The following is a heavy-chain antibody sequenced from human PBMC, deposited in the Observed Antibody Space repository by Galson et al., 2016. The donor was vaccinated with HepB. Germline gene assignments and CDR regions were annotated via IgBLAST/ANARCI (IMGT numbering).Heavy chain of an antibody. CDR1: GFSFSDYF. J-gene: IGHJ4*02. V-gene: IGHV3-11*04. D-gene: IGHD3-9*01. CDR2: IRYSGDPM. Sequence: SLRLSCAASGFSFSDYFMAWIRQAPGKGLEWVSHIRYSGDPMSYADSVMGRFTISRDNDKNSLFLRMDRLRAEDTAVYYCASYPGYFPGNWGQGTLVTVS. CDR3: ASYPGYFPGN.